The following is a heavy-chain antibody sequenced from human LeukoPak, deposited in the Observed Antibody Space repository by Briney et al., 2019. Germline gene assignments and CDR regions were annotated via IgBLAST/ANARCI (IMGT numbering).Heavy chain of an antibody. CDR1: GGSFSGYC. CDR2: INHSGST. D-gene: IGHD6-6*01. CDR3: ARATEGYSTSVVYMDV. J-gene: IGHJ6*03. V-gene: IGHV4-34*01. Sequence: PSETLSLTCAVYGGSFSGYCWSWIRQPPGKGLEWIGEINHSGSTKYSSSLKSRVTISVDTPKKQFSLKLSSVTAADTAVYYCARATEGYSTSVVYMDVWGKGTTVTVSS.